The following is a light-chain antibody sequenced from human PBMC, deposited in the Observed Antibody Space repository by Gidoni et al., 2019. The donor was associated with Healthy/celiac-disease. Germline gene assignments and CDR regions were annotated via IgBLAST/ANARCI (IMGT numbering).Light chain of an antibody. V-gene: IGKV3-11*01. J-gene: IGKJ5*01. CDR2: DAS. CDR1: QSVSSS. Sequence: TVLTQSPATLSLSPGDRATLSCRASQSVSSSLAWYHQKPGKAPKLLIYDASNRATGIPARFSGSGSGTDFTLTISSLEPEDFAVYYCQQRSNWRITFGQGTQLEIK. CDR3: QQRSNWRIT.